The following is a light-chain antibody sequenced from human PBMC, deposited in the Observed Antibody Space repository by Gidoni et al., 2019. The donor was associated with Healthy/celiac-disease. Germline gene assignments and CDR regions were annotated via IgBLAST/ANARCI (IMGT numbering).Light chain of an antibody. CDR3: QQYGRSPPT. CDR2: GAS. CDR1: QSVSSSY. V-gene: IGKV3-20*01. J-gene: IGKJ1*01. Sequence: EIVLTQSPGTLSLSPGERATLSCRASQSVSSSYLAWYQQKPGQAPRLLIYGASSRATGIPDRFSGSGSGTDFTLTISRLEPEDFAVYYCQQYGRSPPTFXXXTKVEIK.